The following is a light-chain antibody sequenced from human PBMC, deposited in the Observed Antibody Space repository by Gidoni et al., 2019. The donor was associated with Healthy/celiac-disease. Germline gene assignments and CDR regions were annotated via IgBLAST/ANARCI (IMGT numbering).Light chain of an antibody. V-gene: IGLV2-14*01. CDR3: SSYTSSSIWV. J-gene: IGLJ3*02. CDR1: SSDVGGYNY. CDR2: EVS. Sequence: QSALTQPVSVSGSPGPSITLSCTVISSDVGGYNYVSWYQQHQGKAPKLMIYEVSNRPSGVSNRFSGSKSGNTAALTISGRQAEDEADYYCSSYTSSSIWVFGGGTKLTVL.